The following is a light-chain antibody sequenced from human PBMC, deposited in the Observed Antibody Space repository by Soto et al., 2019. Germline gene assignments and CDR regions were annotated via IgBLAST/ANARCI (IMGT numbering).Light chain of an antibody. Sequence: DIQMTQSPSSLSASVGDRVTITCRTSQSISTYLNWYQQKPGKAPNLLIYLTSRSQSGVPSRFSGRGSGTDFTLTISSLQPEDFATYYCQQSYGTPYTFGQGTKVDIK. CDR2: LTS. V-gene: IGKV1-39*01. CDR3: QQSYGTPYT. J-gene: IGKJ2*01. CDR1: QSISTY.